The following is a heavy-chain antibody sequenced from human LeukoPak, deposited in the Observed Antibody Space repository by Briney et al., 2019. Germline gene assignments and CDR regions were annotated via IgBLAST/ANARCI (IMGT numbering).Heavy chain of an antibody. CDR3: AGYCSTTTCYSSPNWFDP. CDR2: ISGSGANT. J-gene: IGHJ5*02. D-gene: IGHD2-2*01. V-gene: IGHV3-23*01. Sequence: GGSLRLSCAASGFTFSSYNMNWVRQAPGKGQEWISGISGSGANTYYADSVKGRFTISRDNSKNTLHLQMNSLRAEDTAVYYCAGYCSTTTCYSSPNWFDPWGQGTLVTVSS. CDR1: GFTFSSYN.